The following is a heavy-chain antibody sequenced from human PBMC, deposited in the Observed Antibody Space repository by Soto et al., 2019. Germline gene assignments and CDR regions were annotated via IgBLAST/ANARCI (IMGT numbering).Heavy chain of an antibody. J-gene: IGHJ4*02. Sequence: PGGSLRLSCVASGFTLSSFAMTWVRQAPGQGLEWVSTLSGSGGDTYYADSVNGRFTISRDKSKNTLYLQMDRLRVEDTAVYYRAKRGGYDYVWKSYRPDYWGQGTLVTVSS. CDR3: AKRGGYDYVWKSYRPDY. D-gene: IGHD3-16*02. CDR2: LSGSGGDT. CDR1: GFTLSSFA. V-gene: IGHV3-23*01.